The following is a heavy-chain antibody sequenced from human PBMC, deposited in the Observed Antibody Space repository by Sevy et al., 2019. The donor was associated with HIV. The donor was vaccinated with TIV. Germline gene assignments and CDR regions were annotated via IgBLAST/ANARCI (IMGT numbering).Heavy chain of an antibody. V-gene: IGHV3-15*01. D-gene: IGHD1-26*01. CDR2: IKSKTEGATR. Sequence: GGSLRLSCAVSGFTLTNEFFSWVRQAPGKGLEWVGRIKSKTEGATRDFAAPVKGRLLISRDDSRNTVYLQMNSLKTEDTAVYYCTAGVGASDFDYWGQGTLVTVSS. CDR3: TAGVGASDFDY. J-gene: IGHJ4*02. CDR1: GFTLTNEF.